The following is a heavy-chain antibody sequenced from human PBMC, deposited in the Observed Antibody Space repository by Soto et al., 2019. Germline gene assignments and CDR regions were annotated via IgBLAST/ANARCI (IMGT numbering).Heavy chain of an antibody. CDR2: ISRSVTT. J-gene: IGHJ5*02. Sequence: SETLSLTCTVSGGSVSSGVYYWSWIQHSSGKGLEWIGHISRSVTTKSNPSLKSPVTISLDTAKNQFSLKVTSVTAADTAMYYCARASVYYDTSGYAVGWLDPWGQGTRVTVSS. V-gene: IGHV4-61*08. CDR1: GGSVSSGVYY. CDR3: ARASVYYDTSGYAVGWLDP. D-gene: IGHD3-22*01.